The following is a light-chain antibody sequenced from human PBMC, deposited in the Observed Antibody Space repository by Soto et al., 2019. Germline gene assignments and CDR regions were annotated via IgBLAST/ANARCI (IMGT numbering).Light chain of an antibody. Sequence: QSVLTQPASVSGSPGQSITISCAGTSSDLGAYKYVSWYQQHPDKAPKLILYEVSRRPSGVSNRFSGSKSGNTASLTISGLLAEDEAAYSCSSYTNTSTLVFGTGTTVTVL. CDR1: SSDLGAYKY. CDR3: SSYTNTSTLV. V-gene: IGLV2-14*03. CDR2: EVS. J-gene: IGLJ1*01.